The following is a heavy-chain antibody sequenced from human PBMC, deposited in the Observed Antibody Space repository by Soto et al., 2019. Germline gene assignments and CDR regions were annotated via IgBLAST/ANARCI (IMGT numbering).Heavy chain of an antibody. CDR3: VSRDYFDNKIS. CDR1: GDSLSSGGYY. V-gene: IGHV4-30-4*08. J-gene: IGHJ5*02. D-gene: IGHD3-22*01. Sequence: QVQLQESGPGLVKPSQSLSLTCSVSGDSLSSGGYYWAWVRQRPGKGLEWIGFIYYKGTTDYHPSLKRRVAISMDTSSNQFSLKLISLTAADTAVYSCVSRDYFDNKISWGQGTPITVSS. CDR2: IYYKGTT.